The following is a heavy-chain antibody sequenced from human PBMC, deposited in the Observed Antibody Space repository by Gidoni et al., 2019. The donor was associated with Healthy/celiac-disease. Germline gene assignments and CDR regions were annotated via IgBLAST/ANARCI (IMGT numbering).Heavy chain of an antibody. CDR2: IYYSGST. D-gene: IGHD7-27*01. CDR3: ASYRLALGGFDP. Sequence: QLQLQESGPGLVKPSEPLSLTCTVSGGSISSSSYYWGWIRQPPGKGLEWIGSIYYSGSTYYNPALKSRVTISVDTSKNQFSLKLSSVTAADTAVYYCASYRLALGGFDPWGQGTLVTVSS. J-gene: IGHJ5*02. CDR1: GGSISSSSYY. V-gene: IGHV4-39*01.